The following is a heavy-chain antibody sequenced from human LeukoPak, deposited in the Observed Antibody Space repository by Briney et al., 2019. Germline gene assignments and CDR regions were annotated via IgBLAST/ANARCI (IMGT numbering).Heavy chain of an antibody. J-gene: IGHJ4*02. D-gene: IGHD1-26*01. V-gene: IGHV3-21*01. Sequence: GGSLRLSCAASGFSFSNYGITWVRQPPGEGLEWLSAITRSSGHIYYADSVKGRFTISGDDSKKSVYLQMNSLRADDTAVYYCARGAIVGTVYYFDSWGQGTLVTVSS. CDR2: ITRSSGHI. CDR1: GFSFSNYG. CDR3: ARGAIVGTVYYFDS.